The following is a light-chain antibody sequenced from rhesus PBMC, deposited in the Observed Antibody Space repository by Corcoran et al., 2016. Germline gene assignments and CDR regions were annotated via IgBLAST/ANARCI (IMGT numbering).Light chain of an antibody. CDR1: QGISNW. CDR3: QQHNSMPWT. CDR2: AAS. Sequence: DIQMTQSPSSLSASVGDRVTITCQASQGISNWLAWYQQKPGKAPKLLIYAASSLPSGVPSRFSGSGSGTEITLTITSLQPEDFATYFCQQHNSMPWTFGQGTKVDIK. J-gene: IGKJ1*01. V-gene: IGKV1S6*01.